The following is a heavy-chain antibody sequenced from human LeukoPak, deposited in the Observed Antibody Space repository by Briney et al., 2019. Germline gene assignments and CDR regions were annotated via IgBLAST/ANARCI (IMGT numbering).Heavy chain of an antibody. CDR3: ARGGGYNWNYDFDY. CDR1: GFTFSSYS. V-gene: IGHV3-21*01. Sequence: GGSLRLSCAASGFTFSSYSMNWVRQAPGKGLEWVSSISSSSSYIYYADSVKGRFTISRDNAKNSLYLQMNSLRAEDTAVYYCARGGGYNWNYDFDYWGQGTLVTASS. J-gene: IGHJ4*02. CDR2: ISSSSSYI. D-gene: IGHD1-1*01.